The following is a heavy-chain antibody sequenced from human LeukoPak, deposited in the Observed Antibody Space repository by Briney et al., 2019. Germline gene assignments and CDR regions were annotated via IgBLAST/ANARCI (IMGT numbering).Heavy chain of an antibody. V-gene: IGHV3-15*07. CDR3: STHPTSGF. CDR1: FSTFNKAW. Sequence: GGSLRLACAASFSTFNKAWMNWVRQAPGKGLEWVGRIKSRADGGTTDYATPVKDRFTISRDDSENTAFLQMNSLKTEDTAIYYCSTHPTSGFWGQGTLVTVSS. D-gene: IGHD2-15*01. J-gene: IGHJ4*02. CDR2: IKSRADGGTT.